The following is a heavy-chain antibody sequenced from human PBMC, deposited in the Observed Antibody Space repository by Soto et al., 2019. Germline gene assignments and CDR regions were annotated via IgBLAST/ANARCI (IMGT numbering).Heavy chain of an antibody. D-gene: IGHD6-13*01. CDR1: GGTFSSYA. J-gene: IGHJ3*02. V-gene: IGHV1-69*13. CDR3: AREIAEDAFDI. CDR2: IIPIFGTA. Sequence: ASVKVSCKASGGTFSSYAISWVRQAPGQGLEWMGGIIPIFGTANYAQKSQGRVTITADESTSTAYMELSSLRSEDTAVYYCAREIAEDAFDIWGQGTMVTVSS.